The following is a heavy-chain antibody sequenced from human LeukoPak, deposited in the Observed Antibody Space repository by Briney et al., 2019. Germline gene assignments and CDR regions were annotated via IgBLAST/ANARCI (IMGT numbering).Heavy chain of an antibody. CDR1: GFTFSSYW. CDR2: IKQDGSEK. D-gene: IGHD1-1*01. Sequence: GGSLRLSCAASGFTFSSYWMSWVRQAPGKGLEWVANIKQDGSEKYYVDSVKGRFTISRDNAKNSLYLQMNSLRAEDTAVYYCARGELERRIWDYYYYMDVWGKGTTVTVSS. V-gene: IGHV3-7*01. J-gene: IGHJ6*03. CDR3: ARGELERRIWDYYYYMDV.